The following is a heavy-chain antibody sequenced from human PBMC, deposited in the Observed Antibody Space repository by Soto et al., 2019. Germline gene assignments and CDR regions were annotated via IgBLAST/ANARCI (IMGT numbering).Heavy chain of an antibody. CDR1: GFIFSNSW. D-gene: IGHD2-2*01. V-gene: IGHV3-74*01. Sequence: GGSLRLSCAASGFIFSNSWMHWVRQVSGKGLEWVSRINADGTSTSYADSVEGRFTISRDNAKNTLYLHVNSLRAEDTAVYYCVKVLARGVGVPRFYFDSWGQGALVTVS. J-gene: IGHJ4*02. CDR2: INADGTST. CDR3: VKVLARGVGVPRFYFDS.